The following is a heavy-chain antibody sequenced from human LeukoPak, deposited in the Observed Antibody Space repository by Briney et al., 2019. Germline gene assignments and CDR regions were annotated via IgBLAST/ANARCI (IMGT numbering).Heavy chain of an antibody. J-gene: IGHJ4*02. CDR2: IYSGGST. Sequence: PGGSLRLSCAASGFTVSSNYMSWVRQAPGKGLEWVSVIYSGGSTYYADSVKGRFTISRHNSKNTLYLQMNSLRAEDTAVYYCARGTLGYCSSTSCYSLWDYWGQGTLVTVSS. V-gene: IGHV3-53*01. CDR3: ARGTLGYCSSTSCYSLWDY. CDR1: GFTVSSNY. D-gene: IGHD2-2*01.